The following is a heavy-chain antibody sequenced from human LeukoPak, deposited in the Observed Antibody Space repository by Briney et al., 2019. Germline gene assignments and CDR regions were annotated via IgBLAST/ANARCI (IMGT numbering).Heavy chain of an antibody. V-gene: IGHV3-23*01. CDR2: ISGSGGST. Sequence: GGSLRLSCAASGFTFSNAWMSWVRQAPGKGLEWVSAISGSGGSTYYADSVKGRFTISRDNSKNTLYLQMNSLRAEDTAVYYCAKSWRVGATYFDYWGQGTLVTVSS. CDR3: AKSWRVGATYFDY. CDR1: GFTFSNAW. J-gene: IGHJ4*02. D-gene: IGHD1-26*01.